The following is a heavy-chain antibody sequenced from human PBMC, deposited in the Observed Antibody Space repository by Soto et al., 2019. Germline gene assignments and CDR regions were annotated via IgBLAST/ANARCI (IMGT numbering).Heavy chain of an antibody. Sequence: GGSLRLSCAASGFTFSSYAMHWVRQAPGKGLEWVAVISYDGSNKYYADSVKGRFTISRDNSKNTLYLQMNSLRAEDTAVYYCARDAATIGGGWFDPWGQGTLVTVSS. D-gene: IGHD5-12*01. CDR3: ARDAATIGGGWFDP. V-gene: IGHV3-30-3*01. J-gene: IGHJ5*02. CDR2: ISYDGSNK. CDR1: GFTFSSYA.